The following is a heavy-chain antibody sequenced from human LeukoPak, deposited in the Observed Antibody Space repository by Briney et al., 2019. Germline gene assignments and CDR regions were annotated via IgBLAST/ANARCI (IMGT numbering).Heavy chain of an antibody. V-gene: IGHV3-7*01. D-gene: IGHD3-3*01. CDR1: GFTFSSYW. CDR2: IKQDGSEK. CDR3: ARVLRFLEWLLFDY. Sequence: QPGGSLRLSCAASGFTFSSYWMSWVRQARGKWLEWVANIKQDGSEKYYVDSVKGRFTISRDNAKNSLYLQMNSLRAEDTAVYYCARVLRFLEWLLFDYWGQGTLVTVSS. J-gene: IGHJ4*02.